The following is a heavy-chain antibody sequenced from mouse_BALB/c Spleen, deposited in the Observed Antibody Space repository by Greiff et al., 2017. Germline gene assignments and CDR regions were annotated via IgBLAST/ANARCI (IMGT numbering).Heavy chain of an antibody. CDR2: IDPENGNT. V-gene: IGHV14-1*02. CDR3: AGGGGLDY. Sequence: VQLQQSGAELVRPGALVKLSCKASGFNIKDYYMHWVKQRPEQGLEWIGWIDPENGNTIYDPKFQGKASITADTSSNTAYLQLSSLTSEDTAVYYCAGGGGLDYWGQGTTLTVSS. D-gene: IGHD1-1*02. CDR1: GFNIKDYY. J-gene: IGHJ2*01.